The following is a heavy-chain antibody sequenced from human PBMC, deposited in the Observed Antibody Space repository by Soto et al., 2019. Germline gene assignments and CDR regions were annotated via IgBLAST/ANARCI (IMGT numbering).Heavy chain of an antibody. CDR2: INPSGGST. CDR3: ARERLGGSGPHNWFDH. D-gene: IGHD3-10*01. J-gene: IGHJ5*02. V-gene: IGHV1-46*01. CDR1: GYTFTSYY. Sequence: DSVQVSCKASGYTFTSYYMHWVRQAPGQGLEWMGIINPSGGSTSYAQKFQGRVTMTRDTSTSTVYMELSSLRSEDTAVYYCARERLGGSGPHNWFDHWGQGTLVTVSS.